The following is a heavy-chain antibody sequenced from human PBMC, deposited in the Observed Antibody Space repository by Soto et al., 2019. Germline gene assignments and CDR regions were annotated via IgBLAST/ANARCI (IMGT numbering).Heavy chain of an antibody. V-gene: IGHV3-74*01. CDR3: AKDTVPVATPWFDP. D-gene: IGHD2-2*01. Sequence: PGGSLRLSCAASGFTFRGYWMHWVRQAPGKGLVWVSRVSPDGTSTSYGDSVKGRFTISRDNAKDTLYLQLNSLTAEDTAVYYCAKDTVPVATPWFDPWGQGTLVTVSS. J-gene: IGHJ5*02. CDR2: VSPDGTST. CDR1: GFTFRGYW.